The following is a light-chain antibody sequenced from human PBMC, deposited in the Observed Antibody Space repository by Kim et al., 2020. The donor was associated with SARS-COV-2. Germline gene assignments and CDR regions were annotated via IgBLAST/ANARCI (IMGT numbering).Light chain of an antibody. Sequence: SVSPGQTASITGSGDKLGDKYVCWYQQKPGRSPVLVIYQDSKRPSGIPERFSGSNSGNTATLTISGTQAMDEADYYCQAWHSSTVVFGGGTQLTVL. CDR1: KLGDKY. V-gene: IGLV3-1*01. CDR3: QAWHSSTVV. CDR2: QDS. J-gene: IGLJ2*01.